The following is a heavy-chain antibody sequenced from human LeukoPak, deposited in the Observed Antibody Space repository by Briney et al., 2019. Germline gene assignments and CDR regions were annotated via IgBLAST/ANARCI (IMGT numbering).Heavy chain of an antibody. V-gene: IGHV4-34*01. CDR3: ARGRSYSNYRIGGFDP. D-gene: IGHD4-11*01. J-gene: IGHJ5*02. Sequence: PSETLSLTCAVYGGSFSGYYWSRIRQPPGKGLEWIGEINHSGSTNYNPSLKSRVTISVDTSKNQFSLKLSSVTAADTAVYYCARGRSYSNYRIGGFDPWGQGTLVTVSS. CDR1: GGSFSGYY. CDR2: INHSGST.